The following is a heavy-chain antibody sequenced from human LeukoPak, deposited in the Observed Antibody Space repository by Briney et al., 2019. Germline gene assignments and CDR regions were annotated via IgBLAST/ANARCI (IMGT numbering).Heavy chain of an antibody. D-gene: IGHD3-10*01. J-gene: IGHJ4*02. V-gene: IGHV4-39*01. Sequence: SETLSLTCTVSGGSISRSNEYWGWIRQPPGKGLEWIGCIYYDGSTYYNPSLKSRVTISVDTSKNQFSLRVSSVSAADTAAYYCARQVYGSGSYSKTYDYWGQGTPVTVSS. CDR3: ARQVYGSGSYSKTYDY. CDR1: GGSISRSNEY. CDR2: IYYDGST.